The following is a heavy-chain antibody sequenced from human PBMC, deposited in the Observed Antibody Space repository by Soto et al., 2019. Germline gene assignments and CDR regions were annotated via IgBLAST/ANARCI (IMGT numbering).Heavy chain of an antibody. J-gene: IGHJ5*02. CDR2: TYFRSKWYN. Sequence: PSQTLSLTCAISGDSVSSNTASWNWIRQSPSRGLEWLGRTYFRSKWYNDYAVSVKSRIIINPDTSNNQFSLQLNSVTPEDTAVSFCAKRDHLEHKTGYAVDPWGQGIMVTVSA. D-gene: IGHD5-12*01. V-gene: IGHV6-1*01. CDR3: AKRDHLEHKTGYAVDP. CDR1: GDSVSSNTAS.